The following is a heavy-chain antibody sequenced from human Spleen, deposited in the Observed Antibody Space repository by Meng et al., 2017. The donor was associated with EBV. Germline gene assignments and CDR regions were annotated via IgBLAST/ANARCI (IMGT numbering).Heavy chain of an antibody. J-gene: IGHJ4*02. Sequence: QRHHWGAGLWKPSETLSLTCVVFGGSFSGYYWSWIRQPPGKGLEWIGEINHSGSTNYNPSLKSRLTISVDTSKSQFSLKLSSVTAADTAVYYCARGGRTSARAGVGHDFWGQGTLVTVSS. V-gene: IGHV4-34*01. CDR1: GGSFSGYY. CDR2: INHSGST. D-gene: IGHD6-6*01. CDR3: ARGGRTSARAGVGHDF.